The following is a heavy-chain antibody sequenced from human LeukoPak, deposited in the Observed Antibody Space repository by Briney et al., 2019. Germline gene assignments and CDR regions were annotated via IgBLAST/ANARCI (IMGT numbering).Heavy chain of an antibody. V-gene: IGHV3-21*01. CDR2: ISSSSSYI. CDR1: GFTFSSYS. CDR3: ARAPQGSYPTDY. J-gene: IGHJ4*02. D-gene: IGHD1-26*01. Sequence: GGSLRLSCTASGFTFSSYSMNWVRQAPGKGLEWVSSISSSSSYIYYADSVKGRFTISRDNAKNSLYLQMNSLRAEDTAVYYCARAPQGSYPTDYWGQGTLVTVSS.